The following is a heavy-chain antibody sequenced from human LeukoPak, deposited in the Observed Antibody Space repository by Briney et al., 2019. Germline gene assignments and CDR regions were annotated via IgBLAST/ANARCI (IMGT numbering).Heavy chain of an antibody. V-gene: IGHV3-23*01. CDR3: AKGLGYYDSSGYPFPDAFDI. CDR2: ISGSGGST. D-gene: IGHD3-22*01. J-gene: IGHJ3*02. CDR1: GFTFSSYA. Sequence: GGPLRLSCAASGFTFSSYAMRWVRQAPGKGLEWVSAISGSGGSTYYADSVKGRFTISRDNSKNTLYLQMNSLRAEDTAVYYCAKGLGYYDSSGYPFPDAFDIWGQGTMVTVSS.